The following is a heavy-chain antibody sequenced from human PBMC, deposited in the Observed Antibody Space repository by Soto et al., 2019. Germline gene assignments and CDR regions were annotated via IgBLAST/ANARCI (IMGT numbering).Heavy chain of an antibody. V-gene: IGHV4-39*01. CDR2: FHYSANT. D-gene: IGHD2-2*01. CDR3: ARLGGYCSSTSCYGFYGMDV. CDR1: GGSISSGPYS. J-gene: IGHJ6*02. Sequence: QLQLQESGPGLVKPSETLSLTCTVSGGSISSGPYSWGWIRQPPGEGLEWIGTFHYSANTYYNPSLESRVTISVDTSKHQFSLKVTSVTVADTAIYYCARLGGYCSSTSCYGFYGMDVWGQGTTVIVSS.